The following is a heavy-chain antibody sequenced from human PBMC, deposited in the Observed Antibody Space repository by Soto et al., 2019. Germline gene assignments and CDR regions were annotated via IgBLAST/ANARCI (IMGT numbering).Heavy chain of an antibody. CDR2: ISYDGSNK. J-gene: IGHJ4*02. CDR1: GFTFSSYG. V-gene: IGHV3-30*18. CDR3: AKGHSYDSSGYYDY. D-gene: IGHD3-22*01. Sequence: QVQLVESGGGVVQPGRSLRLSCAASGFTFSSYGMDWVRQAPGEGLEWVAVISYDGSNKYYADSVKGRFTISRDNSKNTLYLQMNSLRAEDTAVYYCAKGHSYDSSGYYDYWGQGTLVTVSS.